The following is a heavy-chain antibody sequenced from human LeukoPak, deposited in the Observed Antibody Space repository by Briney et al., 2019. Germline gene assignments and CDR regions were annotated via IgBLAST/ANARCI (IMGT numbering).Heavy chain of an antibody. CDR1: GFTFSSYA. CDR2: ISGSGGST. Sequence: GGSLRLSCAASGFTFSSYAMSWVRQAPGKGLEWVSAISGSGGSTYDADSVKGRFTISRDNSKNTLYLQMNSLRAEDTAVYYCAKRKDSSGWAFDYWGQGTLVTLSS. J-gene: IGHJ4*02. CDR3: AKRKDSSGWAFDY. V-gene: IGHV3-23*01. D-gene: IGHD6-19*01.